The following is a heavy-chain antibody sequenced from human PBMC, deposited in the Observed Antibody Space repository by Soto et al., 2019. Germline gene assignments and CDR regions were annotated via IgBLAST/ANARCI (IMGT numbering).Heavy chain of an antibody. J-gene: IGHJ4*02. D-gene: IGHD6-19*01. Sequence: PGESLKIFRKGSGYTFTSYWIGWVRQRSGKGLEWVGIIYPGDSDTRYSPSFQGQVTISADKSINTAYLQWNSLKASDSARYYCGRPGSSGHSAPFDYWGQGTLVTVPS. CDR1: GYTFTSYW. CDR2: IYPGDSDT. CDR3: GRPGSSGHSAPFDY. V-gene: IGHV5-51*01.